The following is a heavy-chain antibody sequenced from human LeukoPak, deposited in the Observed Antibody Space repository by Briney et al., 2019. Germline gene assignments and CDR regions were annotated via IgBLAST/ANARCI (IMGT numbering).Heavy chain of an antibody. Sequence: PSETLSLTCTVSGYSISSGYYWGWIRQPPGKGLEWIGSIYHSGSTYYNPSLKSRVTISVDTSKNQFSLKLSSVTAADTAVYYCARRTHFGVVTYFDYWGQGTLVTVSS. CDR1: GYSISSGYY. CDR3: ARRTHFGVVTYFDY. V-gene: IGHV4-38-2*02. CDR2: IYHSGST. J-gene: IGHJ4*02. D-gene: IGHD3-3*01.